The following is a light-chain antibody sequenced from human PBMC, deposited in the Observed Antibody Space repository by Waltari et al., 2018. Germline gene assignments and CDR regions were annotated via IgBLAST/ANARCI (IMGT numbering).Light chain of an antibody. J-gene: IGLJ6*01. Sequence: QSVLTQPPSVSEAPRQRVTISCSGSSSNIGNNAVNWYQQLPGKAPKLLIYYDDLLTPGVSDRFSCSKLGCEASLAISGLQSEDEADYYCAAWDDSLNGPDVFGSGTKVTVL. V-gene: IGLV1-36*01. CDR2: YDD. CDR1: SSNIGNNA. CDR3: AAWDDSLNGPDV.